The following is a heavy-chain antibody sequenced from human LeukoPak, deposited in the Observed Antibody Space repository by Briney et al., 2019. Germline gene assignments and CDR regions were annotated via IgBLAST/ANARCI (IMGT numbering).Heavy chain of an antibody. CDR2: INASGGTT. J-gene: IGHJ5*02. CDR3: AKAPFDFWSGGP. D-gene: IGHD3-3*01. Sequence: GGSLRLSCAASRFTFTSYAMSWVRQAPGKGLAWVSGINASGGTTYYADSVKGRFSISRDNSKNTLYLQMNSLRAEDTAVYYCAKAPFDFWSGGPWGQGTLVTVSS. V-gene: IGHV3-23*01. CDR1: RFTFTSYA.